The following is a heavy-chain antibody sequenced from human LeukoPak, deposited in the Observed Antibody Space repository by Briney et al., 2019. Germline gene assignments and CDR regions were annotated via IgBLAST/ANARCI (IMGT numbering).Heavy chain of an antibody. Sequence: PGGSLRLSCAASGFTFSGSAMHWVRQASGKGLEWVGRIRSKANSYATAYAASVKGRFTISRDNSKNTLYLQMNSLRAEDTAVYYCAKDDRYYGSGSYYNWLFDYWGQGTLVTVSS. CDR1: GFTFSGSA. CDR3: AKDDRYYGSGSYYNWLFDY. V-gene: IGHV3-73*01. J-gene: IGHJ4*02. D-gene: IGHD3-10*01. CDR2: IRSKANSYAT.